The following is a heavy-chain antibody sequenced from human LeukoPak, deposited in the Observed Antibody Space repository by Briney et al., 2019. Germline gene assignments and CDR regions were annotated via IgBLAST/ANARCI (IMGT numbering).Heavy chain of an antibody. V-gene: IGHV3-53*01. CDR2: IYSSGST. J-gene: IGHJ6*02. CDR1: GFTVSSKY. Sequence: GGSLRLSCVASGFTVSSKYMSWVRQAPGKGLERISVIYSSGSTDFADSVKGRFTISRDDSKNTLYLQMSNLRADDTAVYYCARDGPNGDCSGGICPPRMDVWGPGTTVTVSS. CDR3: ARDGPNGDCSGGICPPRMDV. D-gene: IGHD2-15*01.